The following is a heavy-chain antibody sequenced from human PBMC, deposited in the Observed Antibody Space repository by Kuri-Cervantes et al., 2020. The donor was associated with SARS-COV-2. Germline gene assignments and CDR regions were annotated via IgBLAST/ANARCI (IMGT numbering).Heavy chain of an antibody. CDR2: IYYSGST. CDR3: ARGGYSSGWYAVD. Sequence: GSLRLSCTVSGGSISSYYWSWIRQPPGKGLGWIGYIYYSGSTNYNPSLKSRVTISVDTSKNQFSLKLSSVTAADTAVYYCARGGYSSGWYAVDWGQGTLVTVSS. V-gene: IGHV4-59*01. CDR1: GGSISSYY. D-gene: IGHD6-19*01. J-gene: IGHJ4*02.